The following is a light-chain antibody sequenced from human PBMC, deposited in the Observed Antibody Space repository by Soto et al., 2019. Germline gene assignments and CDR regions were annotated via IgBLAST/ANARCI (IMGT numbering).Light chain of an antibody. V-gene: IGKV4-1*01. CDR3: QQYYSIPYT. Sequence: DIVITQSPDSLPVSLGERATITCKYSQSVSDSSENKLYLACYQHKSGQPPRLLGYWSSIRESGVPDRFTGRGSRTDFTLTISSLEAEDVAIYYCQQYYSIPYTFGQGTKLDLK. CDR1: QSVSDSSENKLY. CDR2: WSS. J-gene: IGKJ2*01.